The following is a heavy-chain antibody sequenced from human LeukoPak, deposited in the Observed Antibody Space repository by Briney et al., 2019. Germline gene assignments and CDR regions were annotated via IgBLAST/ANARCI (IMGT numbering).Heavy chain of an antibody. J-gene: IGHJ6*03. V-gene: IGHV4-34*01. D-gene: IGHD5-18*01. Sequence: SETLSLTCAVYGGSFSGYYWSWIRQPPGKGLEWIGEINHSGSTNYNPSLKSRVTISVDTSKNQFSLKLSSVTAADTAVYYCARAVYSYGYSHIYYYYYYYMDVWGKGTTVTVSS. CDR3: ARAVYSYGYSHIYYYYYYYMDV. CDR1: GGSFSGYY. CDR2: INHSGST.